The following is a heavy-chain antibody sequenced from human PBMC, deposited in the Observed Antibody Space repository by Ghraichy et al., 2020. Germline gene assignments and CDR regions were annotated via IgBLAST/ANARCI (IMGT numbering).Heavy chain of an antibody. V-gene: IGHV4-34*01. CDR3: ARGHRRSGSYISNYYGMDV. D-gene: IGHD3-10*01. CDR2: INHSGST. CDR1: GGSFSGYY. Sequence: SETLSLTCAVYGGSFSGYYWSWIRQPPGKGLEWIGEINHSGSTNYNPSLKSRVTISVDTSKNQFSLKLSSVTAADTAVYYCARGHRRSGSYISNYYGMDVWGQGTTVTVSS. J-gene: IGHJ6*02.